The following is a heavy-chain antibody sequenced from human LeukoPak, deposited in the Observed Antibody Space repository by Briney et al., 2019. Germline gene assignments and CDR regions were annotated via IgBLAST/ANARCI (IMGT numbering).Heavy chain of an antibody. CDR1: GSTVSSNY. D-gene: IGHD3-10*01. V-gene: IGHV3-53*01. J-gene: IGHJ4*02. Sequence: PGGSLRLSCAASGSTVSSNYMSWVRQAPGKGLEWVSVIYSGGNTYYADSVKGRFTISRDNSKNTLYLQMNSLRAEDTAVYYCARDFGGIGHFDYWGQGTLVTVSS. CDR3: ARDFGGIGHFDY. CDR2: IYSGGNT.